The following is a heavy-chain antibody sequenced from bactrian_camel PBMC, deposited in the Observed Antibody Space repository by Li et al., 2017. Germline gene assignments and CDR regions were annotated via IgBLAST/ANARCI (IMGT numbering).Heavy chain of an antibody. CDR3: AADTSRCLPSSVVRADH. D-gene: IGHD1*01. CDR2: VHTSSGRS. CDR1: GYSSLC. Sequence: HVQLVESGGGSVQAGGSLNLSCATSGYSSLCMGWFRQVPGKERELIASVHTSSGRSYYADSVKGRFTISHDNAKKTLYLQMNSLKPEDTAMYYCAADTSRCLPSSVVRADHRGQGTQVTVS. V-gene: IGHV3-3*01. J-gene: IGHJ4*01.